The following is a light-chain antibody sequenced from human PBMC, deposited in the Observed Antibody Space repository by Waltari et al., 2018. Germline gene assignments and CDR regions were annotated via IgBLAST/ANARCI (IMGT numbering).Light chain of an antibody. J-gene: IGLJ2*01. CDR1: SSDVGGYNY. Sequence: QSALTQPRSVSGSPGQSVTLSCSGTSSDVGGYNYVSWYQPHPGKAPRLMISDVNKRPSGVPDRFSGSKSGNTASLTISGLQAEDEADYFCCSYAGTFSLLFGGGTKVTVL. CDR3: CSYAGTFSLL. CDR2: DVN. V-gene: IGLV2-11*01.